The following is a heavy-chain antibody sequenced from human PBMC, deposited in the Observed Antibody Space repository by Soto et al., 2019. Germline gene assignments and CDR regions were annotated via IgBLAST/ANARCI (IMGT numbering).Heavy chain of an antibody. CDR1: GGSFSDYY. J-gene: IGHJ5*02. CDR2: INHSGST. V-gene: IGHV4-34*01. Sequence: PSETLSLTCAVYGGSFSDYYWSWIRQPPGKGLEWIGEINHSGSTNYNPSLKSRVTISVDTSKSQFSLKLTSLTAADTGVYYCARASSLRFLEWFSWGLGTLVTVSS. CDR3: ARASSLRFLEWFS. D-gene: IGHD3-3*01.